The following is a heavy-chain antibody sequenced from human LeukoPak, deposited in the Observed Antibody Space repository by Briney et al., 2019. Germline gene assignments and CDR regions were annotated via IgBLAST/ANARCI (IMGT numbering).Heavy chain of an antibody. J-gene: IGHJ2*01. CDR3: AREPHYDLLTGYALGYLDL. CDR1: GYTFTLYY. Sequence: ASVKVSCKASGYTFTLYYMHWVRQAPGQGLEWMGWINSNSGDTNYAQKFQGRVTMTRDTSISTAYMELSRLRSDDTAVYYCAREPHYDLLTGYALGYLDLWGRGTLLTVSS. CDR2: INSNSGDT. D-gene: IGHD3-9*01. V-gene: IGHV1-2*02.